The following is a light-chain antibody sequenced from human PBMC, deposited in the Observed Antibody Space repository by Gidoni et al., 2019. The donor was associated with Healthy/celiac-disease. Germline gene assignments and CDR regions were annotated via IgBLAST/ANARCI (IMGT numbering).Light chain of an antibody. V-gene: IGKV3-15*01. CDR2: GAS. J-gene: IGKJ1*01. CDR3: QKYNNWPPT. Sequence: IVMTQSPATLSVSPGESATLSCRASQSVSSNFAWYQQKPGQAPRLLIYGASTRATGLPARFSGSGSGTEFTLTISSRQSEDFAVYYCQKYNNWPPTFGQGTKVEIK. CDR1: QSVSSN.